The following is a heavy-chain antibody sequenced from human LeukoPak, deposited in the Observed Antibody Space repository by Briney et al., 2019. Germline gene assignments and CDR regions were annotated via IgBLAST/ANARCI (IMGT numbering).Heavy chain of an antibody. J-gene: IGHJ4*02. D-gene: IGHD5-12*01. CDR3: ARRGYSGYGPSWFDY. CDR1: GFTFSSYA. Sequence: GGSLRLSCAASGFTFSSYAMHWVRQAPGKGLEWVAVISYDGSNKYYADSVKGRFTISRDNSKNTLYLQMNSLRAEDTAVYYCARRGYSGYGPSWFDYWGQGTLVTVSS. V-gene: IGHV3-30*04. CDR2: ISYDGSNK.